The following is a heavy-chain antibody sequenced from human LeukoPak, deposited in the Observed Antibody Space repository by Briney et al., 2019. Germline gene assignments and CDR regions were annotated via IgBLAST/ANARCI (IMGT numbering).Heavy chain of an antibody. V-gene: IGHV3-23*01. CDR2: ISGSGGST. Sequence: PGGSLRLSCAASGFTFSNAWMSWVRQAPGKGLEWVSAISGSGGSTYYADSVKGRFTISRDNSKNTLYLQMNSLRAEDTAVYYCAKDKRFLEWLFRPSGFDPWGQGTLVTVSS. J-gene: IGHJ5*02. CDR1: GFTFSNAW. D-gene: IGHD3-3*01. CDR3: AKDKRFLEWLFRPSGFDP.